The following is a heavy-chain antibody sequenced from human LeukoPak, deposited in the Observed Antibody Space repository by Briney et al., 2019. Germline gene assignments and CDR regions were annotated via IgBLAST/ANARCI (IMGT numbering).Heavy chain of an antibody. D-gene: IGHD1-14*01. CDR2: VYYSASI. Sequence: SQTLSLTCTVSGGSISSGGYYWSWIRQPPGKGLEWIGYVYYSASINYNPSLKSRVTISVDTSKNQFSLKLSSVTAADTAVYYCARVGTTGTDYGMDVWGQGTTVTVSS. V-gene: IGHV4-61*08. CDR3: ARVGTTGTDYGMDV. J-gene: IGHJ6*02. CDR1: GGSISSGGYY.